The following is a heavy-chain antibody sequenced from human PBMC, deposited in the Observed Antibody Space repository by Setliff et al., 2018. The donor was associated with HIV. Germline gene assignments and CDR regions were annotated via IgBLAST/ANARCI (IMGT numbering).Heavy chain of an antibody. CDR1: GYSFSIYW. D-gene: IGHD3-9*01. CDR3: ARQRDYDILTGRNDAFDI. V-gene: IGHV5-51*01. J-gene: IGHJ3*02. Sequence: GESLKISCKGSGYSFSIYWIGWVRQMPGKGLEWMGIIYPGDSDTRYSPSFQGQVTISADKSISTAYLQWSSLKASDTAMYYCARQRDYDILTGRNDAFDIWGQGTMVTV. CDR2: IYPGDSDT.